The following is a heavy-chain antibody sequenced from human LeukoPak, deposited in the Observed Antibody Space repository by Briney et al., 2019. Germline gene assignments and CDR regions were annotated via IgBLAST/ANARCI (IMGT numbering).Heavy chain of an antibody. CDR1: GFTFRSYG. Sequence: GRSLRLSCEASGFTFRSYGMHWVRQAPGKGLDWVGVIWFDGSNRYYADSVKGRFTISRDNSKNTLYLQVNSVRAEDTAVYYCARDTSGYYDYWGQGALVTVSS. J-gene: IGHJ4*02. CDR3: ARDTSGYYDY. CDR2: IWFDGSNR. V-gene: IGHV3-33*01. D-gene: IGHD2-15*01.